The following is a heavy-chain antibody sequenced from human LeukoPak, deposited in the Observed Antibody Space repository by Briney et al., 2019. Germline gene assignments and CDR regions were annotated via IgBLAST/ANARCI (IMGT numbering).Heavy chain of an antibody. V-gene: IGHV1-8*01. J-gene: IGHJ4*02. CDR2: MNPNSGNT. CDR3: AIRTPVDIVATLGERVKKGLDY. CDR1: GYTFTSYD. D-gene: IGHD5-12*01. Sequence: GASVKVSCKASGYTFTSYDINWLRQATGQGLEWMGWMNPNSGNTGYAQKFQGRVTMTRNTSMSTAYMELSSLRSEDTAVYYCAIRTPVDIVATLGERVKKGLDYWGQRTLVTVSS.